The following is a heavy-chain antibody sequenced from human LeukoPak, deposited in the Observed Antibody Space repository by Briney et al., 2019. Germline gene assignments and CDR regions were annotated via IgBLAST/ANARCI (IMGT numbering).Heavy chain of an antibody. CDR1: GFAFSSYG. CDR2: IWYDGSNK. CDR3: ARVTLKYSGYIDY. Sequence: GGSLRLSCAASGFAFSSYGMHWVRQAPGKGLEWVAVIWYDGSNKYYADSVKGRFTISRDNSKNTLYLQMNSLRAEDTAVYYCARVTLKYSGYIDYWGQGTLVTVSS. J-gene: IGHJ4*02. D-gene: IGHD5-12*01. V-gene: IGHV3-33*01.